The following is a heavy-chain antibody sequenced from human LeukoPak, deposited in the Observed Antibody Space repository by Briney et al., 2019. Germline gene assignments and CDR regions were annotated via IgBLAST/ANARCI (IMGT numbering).Heavy chain of an antibody. Sequence: GGSLRLSCAASGFTVSSNYMSWVRQAPGKGLEWVSVIYSGGSTYYADSVKGRFTISRDNSKNTLYLQMNSLRAEDTAVYYSARDLRSSGYYYYFDYWGQGTLVTASS. J-gene: IGHJ4*02. CDR3: ARDLRSSGYYYYFDY. CDR1: GFTVSSNY. CDR2: IYSGGST. V-gene: IGHV3-66*01. D-gene: IGHD3-22*01.